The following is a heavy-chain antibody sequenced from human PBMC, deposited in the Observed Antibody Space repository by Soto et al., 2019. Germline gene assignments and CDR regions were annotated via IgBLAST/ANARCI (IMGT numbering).Heavy chain of an antibody. D-gene: IGHD6-6*01. CDR2: IYPGDSDT. CDR3: ARQRDSSSSGLRWFDP. CDR1: GYTFTNYW. J-gene: IGHJ5*02. Sequence: GESLKISCKGSGYTFTNYWIGWVRQMPGKGPEWMGIIYPGDSDTKYNPSFQGQVTISADKSISTAYLQWSSLKASDAAMYYCARQRDSSSSGLRWFDPWGQGTLVTVSS. V-gene: IGHV5-51*01.